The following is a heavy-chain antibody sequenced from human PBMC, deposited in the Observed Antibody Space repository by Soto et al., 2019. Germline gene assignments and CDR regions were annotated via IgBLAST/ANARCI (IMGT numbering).Heavy chain of an antibody. CDR3: ARVWGGAFDF. J-gene: IGHJ3*01. CDR1: GGSISSYY. D-gene: IGHD3-10*01. CDR2: IYYSGST. Sequence: SETLSLTCTVSGGSISSYYWSWIRQPPGKGLEWIGYIYYSGSTNYNPSLKSRVTISVDTSKNQFSLKLSSVTAADTAVYYCARVWGGAFDFWGQGKLVTVSS. V-gene: IGHV4-59*01.